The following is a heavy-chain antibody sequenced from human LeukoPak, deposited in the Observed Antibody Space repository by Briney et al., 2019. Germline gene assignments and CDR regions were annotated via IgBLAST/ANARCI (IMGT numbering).Heavy chain of an antibody. CDR3: AKDSGIYVDFDY. V-gene: IGHV3-23*01. D-gene: IGHD1-26*01. CDR1: GFTFRSYA. J-gene: IGHJ4*02. CDR2: ISGSGGST. Sequence: GGSLRLSCAASGFTFRSYAMSWVRQAPGKGLEGVSTISGSGGSTYYADSVKGRFTISRDNSKNTVYLQMNSLRSEDTAVYYCAKDSGIYVDFDYWGQGTLVTVSS.